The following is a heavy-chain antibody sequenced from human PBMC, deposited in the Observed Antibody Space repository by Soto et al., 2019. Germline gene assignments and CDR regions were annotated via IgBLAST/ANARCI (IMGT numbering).Heavy chain of an antibody. CDR3: XXXXXXXGDY. J-gene: IGHJ4*02. CDR2: INAGNGNT. CDR1: GYTFTSYA. Sequence: QVQLVQSGAEVKKPGASVKVSCKASGYTFTSYAXXXXXXXXXQRLEWMGWINAGNGNTKYSQKCQGRVTITRDTXXXXXXXXXXXXXXXXXXXXXXXXXXXXXGDYWGQGTLVTVSS. V-gene: IGHV1-3*01.